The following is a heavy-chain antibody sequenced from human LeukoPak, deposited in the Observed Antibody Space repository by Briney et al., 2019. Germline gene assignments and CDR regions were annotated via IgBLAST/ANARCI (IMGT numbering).Heavy chain of an antibody. J-gene: IGHJ4*02. CDR2: ISYDGSNK. D-gene: IGHD6-19*01. CDR1: GFTFSSYA. V-gene: IGHV3-30*04. CDR3: ARDLRGQWLAIFDY. Sequence: GGSLRLSCAASGFTFSSYAMHWVRQAPGKGLEWVAVISYDGSNKYYADSVKGRFTISRDNSKNTLYLQMNSLRAEDTAVYYCARDLRGQWLAIFDYWGQGTLVTVSS.